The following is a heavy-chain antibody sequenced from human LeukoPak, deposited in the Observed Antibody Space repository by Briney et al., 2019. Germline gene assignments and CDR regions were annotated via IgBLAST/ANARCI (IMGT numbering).Heavy chain of an antibody. D-gene: IGHD3-10*01. CDR1: GYTFTGYY. V-gene: IGHV1-2*02. Sequence: ASVNVSCKASGYTFTGYYMHWVRQAPGQGLEWMGWINPNSGGTNYAQKFQGRVTMTRDTSISTAYMELSRLRSDDTAVYYCATTMVRGITPDYYYYYYMDVWGKGTTVTVSS. J-gene: IGHJ6*03. CDR2: INPNSGGT. CDR3: ATTMVRGITPDYYYYYYMDV.